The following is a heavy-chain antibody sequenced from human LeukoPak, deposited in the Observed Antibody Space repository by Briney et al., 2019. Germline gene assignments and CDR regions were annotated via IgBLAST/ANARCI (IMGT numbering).Heavy chain of an antibody. D-gene: IGHD2-2*01. CDR1: GFTFTSYG. Sequence: GGSLRLSCSASGFTFTSYGMHWVRQAPGKGLEWVACIRYDGSNKYYADSVKGRFTISRDNSKNTLYLLMNSLRAEDTDVYYCAKGVVPAAIHFDHWGQGTLVTVSS. J-gene: IGHJ4*02. V-gene: IGHV3-30*02. CDR3: AKGVVPAAIHFDH. CDR2: IRYDGSNK.